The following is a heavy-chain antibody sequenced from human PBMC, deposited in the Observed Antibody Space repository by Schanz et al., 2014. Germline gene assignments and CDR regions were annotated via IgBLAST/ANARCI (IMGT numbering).Heavy chain of an antibody. CDR3: ARIDDYNGDF. Sequence: QVQLQESGPGLVKPSETLSLTCTVSGGSISSYYWSWIRQPAGKGLEWIGRIYTSGSTNCNPSLKVRVTRSVDPSKTQFSLKLSSVTAADTAVYYCARIDDYNGDFWGQGTLVTVSS. CDR1: GGSISSYY. V-gene: IGHV4-4*07. D-gene: IGHD4-4*01. J-gene: IGHJ4*02. CDR2: IYTSGST.